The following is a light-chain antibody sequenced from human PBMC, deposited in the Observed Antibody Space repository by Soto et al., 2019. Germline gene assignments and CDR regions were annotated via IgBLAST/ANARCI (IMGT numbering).Light chain of an antibody. V-gene: IGLV2-14*03. Sequence: QSALTQPASVSGSPGQSITISCTGTSSDVGNYDYVSWYQHHPGKAPKLMIYDVSNRPSGVSNRFSGSKSGNTASLTISGLQAEDEADYYCYSCSRSSTLYVFGTGTKVTVL. CDR2: DVS. CDR3: YSCSRSSTLYV. CDR1: SSDVGNYDY. J-gene: IGLJ1*01.